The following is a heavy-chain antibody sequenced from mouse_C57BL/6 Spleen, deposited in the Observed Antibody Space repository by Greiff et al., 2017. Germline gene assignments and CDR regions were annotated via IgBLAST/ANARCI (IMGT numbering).Heavy chain of an antibody. CDR1: GYTFTSYW. CDR3: ARDAYYYGSSYFDD. CDR2: SDPNSGGT. J-gene: IGHJ2*01. D-gene: IGHD1-1*01. V-gene: IGHV1-72*01. Sequence: QVQLQQPGAELVKPGASVKLSCKASGYTFTSYWMHWVKQRPGRGLEWIGRSDPNSGGTKYNEKFKSKATLTVDKPSSTAYMQLSSLTSEDSAVYYCARDAYYYGSSYFDDWGQGTTLTVSS.